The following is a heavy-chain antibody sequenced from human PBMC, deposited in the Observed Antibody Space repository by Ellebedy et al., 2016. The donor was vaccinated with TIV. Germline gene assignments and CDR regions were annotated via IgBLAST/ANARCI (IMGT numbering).Heavy chain of an antibody. CDR3: ARNFMTTFSDYYMDV. Sequence: SETLSLXXAVSGGSIGTNDWWSWVRQPPGKGLEWIGYIYYSGSTYYNPSLKSRVTISVDTSKNQFSLKLSSVTAADTAVYYCARNFMTTFSDYYMDVWGKGTTVTVSS. CDR2: IYYSGST. CDR1: GGSIGTNDW. V-gene: IGHV4-4*02. D-gene: IGHD4-11*01. J-gene: IGHJ6*03.